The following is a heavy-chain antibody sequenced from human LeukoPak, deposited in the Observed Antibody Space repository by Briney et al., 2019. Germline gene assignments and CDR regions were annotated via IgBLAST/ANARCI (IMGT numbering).Heavy chain of an antibody. V-gene: IGHV3-30*18. J-gene: IGHJ6*02. CDR2: ISYDGSNK. CDR1: GFTFSSYG. CDR3: AKDQVLGMISERYYYYYGMDV. D-gene: IGHD1-1*01. Sequence: GGSLRLSCAASGFTFSSYGMHWVRQAPGKGLEWVAVISYDGSNKYYADSVKGRFTISRDNSKNTLYLQMNSLRAEDTAVYYCAKDQVLGMISERYYYYYGMDVWGQGTTVTVSS.